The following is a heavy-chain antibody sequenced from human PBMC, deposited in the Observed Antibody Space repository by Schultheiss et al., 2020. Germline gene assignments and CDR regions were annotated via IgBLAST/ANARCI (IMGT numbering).Heavy chain of an antibody. CDR2: IYYSGST. Sequence: SETLSLTCTVSGGSISSYYWSWIRQPPGKGLEWIGYIYYSGSTYYNPSLKSRVTISVDTSKNQFSLKLSSVTAADTAVYYCARGGQYGDIWGQGTMDTVSS. CDR3: ARGGQYGDI. CDR1: GGSISSYY. J-gene: IGHJ3*02. D-gene: IGHD4-17*01. V-gene: IGHV4-59*08.